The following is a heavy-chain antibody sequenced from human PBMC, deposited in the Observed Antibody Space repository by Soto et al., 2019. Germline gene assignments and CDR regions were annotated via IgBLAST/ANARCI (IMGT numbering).Heavy chain of an antibody. CDR2: INTYNGKT. D-gene: IGHD3-16*01. CDR1: GYIFTSYG. CDR3: AMVDVYVTPSPQDV. Sequence: ASVKVSCKASGYIFTSYGIGWARQAPGQGLEWMGWINTYNGKTNYAQNLQGRVTLTTDTSTSTAYMELRSLRSNDTAIYYCAMVDVYVTPSPQDVWGQGTTVTVSS. V-gene: IGHV1-18*01. J-gene: IGHJ6*02.